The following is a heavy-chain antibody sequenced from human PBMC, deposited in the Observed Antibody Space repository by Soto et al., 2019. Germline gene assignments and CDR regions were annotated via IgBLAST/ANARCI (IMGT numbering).Heavy chain of an antibody. J-gene: IGHJ6*02. D-gene: IGHD6-19*01. Sequence: GGSLRLSCAASGFTFSSYGMHWVRQAPGKGLEWVAVISYDGSNKYYADSVKGRFTISRDNSKNTLYLQMNSLRAEDTAVYYCAKNAEWLVTDDSYYGMDVWGQGTTVTVSS. CDR2: ISYDGSNK. CDR3: AKNAEWLVTDDSYYGMDV. V-gene: IGHV3-30*18. CDR1: GFTFSSYG.